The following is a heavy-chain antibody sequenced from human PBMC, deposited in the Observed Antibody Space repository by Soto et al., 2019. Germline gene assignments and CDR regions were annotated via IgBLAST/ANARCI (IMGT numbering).Heavy chain of an antibody. V-gene: IGHV3-30*03. CDR2: ISYDGINK. D-gene: IGHD2-21*02. Sequence: LRLSCAASGFSFNTYGFHWVRQAPGKGLEWVAHISYDGINKNYADSVKGRFTISRDNSENTVYLQINSLRADDTAVYFCAREEHIVVVTAIPAEYFQHWGQGTLVTVSS. J-gene: IGHJ1*01. CDR1: GFSFNTYG. CDR3: AREEHIVVVTAIPAEYFQH.